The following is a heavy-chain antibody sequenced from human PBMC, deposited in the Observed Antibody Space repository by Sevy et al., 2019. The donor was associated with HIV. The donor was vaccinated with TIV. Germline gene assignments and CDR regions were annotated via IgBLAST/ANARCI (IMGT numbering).Heavy chain of an antibody. J-gene: IGHJ4*02. D-gene: IGHD6-13*01. CDR1: GFTFSDHY. V-gene: IGHV3-72*01. CDR2: IRNKADSYTT. CDR3: ATHAGIAVAGRVFDY. Sequence: GGSLRLSCAASGFTFSDHYMEWVRQAPGKGLEWVGRIRNKADSYTTEYAASVKGRFTISRDDSKNSRYLLMNSLKTEDTAVYYCATHAGIAVAGRVFDYWGQGTLVTVSS.